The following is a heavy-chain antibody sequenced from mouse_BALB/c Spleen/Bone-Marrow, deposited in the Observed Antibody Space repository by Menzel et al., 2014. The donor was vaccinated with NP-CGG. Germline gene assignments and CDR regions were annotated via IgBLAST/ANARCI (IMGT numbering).Heavy chain of an antibody. V-gene: IGHV6-6*01. D-gene: IGHD1-1*01. J-gene: IGHJ1*01. CDR2: IRTKADNHAT. CDR3: TGDSGRLWFFDV. CDR1: GFTFSDAW. Sequence: EVQLVESGGGLVQPGGSMKLSCAASGFTFSDAWMDWVRRSPEKGLEWVAEIRTKADNHATYYTESVKGRFTISRDDSKSGVYLQMSNLRAEDTGIYYCTGDSGRLWFFDVWGAGTAVTVSS.